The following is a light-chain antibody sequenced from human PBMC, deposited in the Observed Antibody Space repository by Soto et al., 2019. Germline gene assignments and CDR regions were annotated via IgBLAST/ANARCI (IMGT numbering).Light chain of an antibody. CDR1: QSVTSY. V-gene: IGKV3-11*01. Sequence: ENGLTQSPGTLSLSPGERATLSCRASQSVTSYLAWYQQKPGQAPRLLIYDAFNRATGVPARFRGSGSGTDFTLTISGLEPEDFSVYWCQQFGTSPYTFGQGTKVDIK. J-gene: IGKJ2*01. CDR3: QQFGTSPYT. CDR2: DAF.